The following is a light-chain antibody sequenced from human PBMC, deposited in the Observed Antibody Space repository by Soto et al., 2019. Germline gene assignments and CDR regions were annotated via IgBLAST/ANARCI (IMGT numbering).Light chain of an antibody. V-gene: IGKV3-20*01. CDR1: HSVDSSY. CDR2: ETS. J-gene: IGKJ4*01. Sequence: EVVLTQSPGALSLSPGERATLSCRASHSVDSSYFAWYQQRPGQAPRLLIYETSSRATGIPDRFSGSGSGTDFTLTVSRLEPEDFAIYYCQRYNRWPLTFGGGTKVEIK. CDR3: QRYNRWPLT.